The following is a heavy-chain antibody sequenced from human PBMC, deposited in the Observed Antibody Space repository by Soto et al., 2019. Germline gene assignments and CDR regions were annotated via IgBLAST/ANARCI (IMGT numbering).Heavy chain of an antibody. CDR1: GGSISSSNW. Sequence: NPSETLSLTCAVSGGSISSSNWWSWVRQPPGKGLEWIGEIYHSGSTNYNPSLKSRVTISVDKSKNQFSLKLSSVTAADTAVYYCARVRHRPAVAGKSYYYYGMDVWGQGTTVTVSS. D-gene: IGHD6-19*01. V-gene: IGHV4-4*02. CDR3: ARVRHRPAVAGKSYYYYGMDV. J-gene: IGHJ6*02. CDR2: IYHSGST.